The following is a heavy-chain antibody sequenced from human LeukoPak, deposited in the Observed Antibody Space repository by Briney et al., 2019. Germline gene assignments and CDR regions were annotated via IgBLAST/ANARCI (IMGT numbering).Heavy chain of an antibody. J-gene: IGHJ4*02. Sequence: PSETLSLTCAVYGGSFSGYYWSWIRQPPGKGLEWIGEINHSGSTNYNPSLKSRVTISVDTSKNQFSLKLSSVTAADTAVYYCARVAYYGSGSYDYWGQGTLVTVPS. CDR1: GGSFSGYY. D-gene: IGHD3-10*01. CDR3: ARVAYYGSGSYDY. V-gene: IGHV4-34*01. CDR2: INHSGST.